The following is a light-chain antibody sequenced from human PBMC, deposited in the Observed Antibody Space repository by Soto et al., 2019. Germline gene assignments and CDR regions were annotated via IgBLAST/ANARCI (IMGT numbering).Light chain of an antibody. CDR1: NSNIGTYT. CDR3: ASWDDSLSGGV. J-gene: IGLJ3*02. Sequence: QSVLTQPPSASGTPGQRVIISCSGSNSNIGTYTVNWYQQLPGTAPKLLIYTDYQRPSGVPDRFSGSRSGTSASLAISGLQSEDEADYYCASWDDSLSGGVFVGGTKLTVL. CDR2: TDY. V-gene: IGLV1-44*01.